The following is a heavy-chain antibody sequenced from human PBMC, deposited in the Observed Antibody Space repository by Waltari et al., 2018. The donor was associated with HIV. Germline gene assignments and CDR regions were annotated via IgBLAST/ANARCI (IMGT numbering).Heavy chain of an antibody. J-gene: IGHJ4*02. Sequence: QVQLVESGGGLVQPGGSMRLSCAASGFIFRVFAIHWVRQAPGKGLEWVAVISRDGSSKYHADSVQGRFTISRDNSKNSLHLHMNSLRPKDTAVYYCAREGIVAAPFDFWGLGTLVTVSS. CDR3: AREGIVAAPFDF. CDR2: ISRDGSSK. V-gene: IGHV3-30*01. CDR1: GFIFRVFA. D-gene: IGHD2-15*01.